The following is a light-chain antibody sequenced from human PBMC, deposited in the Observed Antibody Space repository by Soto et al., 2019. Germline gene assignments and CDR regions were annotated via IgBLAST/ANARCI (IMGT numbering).Light chain of an antibody. CDR2: EVS. Sequence: QSVLTQPASVSGSPGQSITIPCTGTSSDVGGYNYVSWYQQHPGKAPKLMIYEVSKRPSGVPDRFSGSKSGNTASLTVSGLQAEDEADYYCSSYAGSNNLRVFGTGTKVTVL. J-gene: IGLJ1*01. CDR3: SSYAGSNNLRV. CDR1: SSDVGGYNY. V-gene: IGLV2-8*01.